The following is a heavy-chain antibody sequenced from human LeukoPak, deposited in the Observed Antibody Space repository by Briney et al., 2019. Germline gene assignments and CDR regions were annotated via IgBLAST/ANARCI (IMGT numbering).Heavy chain of an antibody. D-gene: IGHD2-21*02. CDR1: GFTFSNAW. V-gene: IGHV3-15*07. CDR2: IKSKTDGGTT. CDR3: VREDTPATANY. Sequence: GGPLRLSCAASGFTFSNAWMNWVRQAPGKGLEWVGRIKSKTDGGTTDYAAPVKGRFTISRDDSKNTLYLQMNSLKTEDTAVYYCVREDTPATANYWGQGTLVTISS. J-gene: IGHJ4*02.